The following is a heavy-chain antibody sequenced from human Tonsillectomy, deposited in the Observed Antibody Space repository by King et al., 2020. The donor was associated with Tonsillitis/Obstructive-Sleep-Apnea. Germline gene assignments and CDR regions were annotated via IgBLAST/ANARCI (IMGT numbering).Heavy chain of an antibody. Sequence: VQLQESGPGLVKPSETLSLTCTVSGGSISSYYWSWIRQPPGKGLEWIGYIYYSGSTNSNPSLRSRVTISVDTSQNQFSLKLSSVTAADTAVYYCARDMVLEAGGDAFDIWGQGKMVTVSS. CDR2: IYYSGST. D-gene: IGHD2-8*01. CDR3: ARDMVLEAGGDAFDI. CDR1: GGSISSYY. J-gene: IGHJ3*02. V-gene: IGHV4-59*01.